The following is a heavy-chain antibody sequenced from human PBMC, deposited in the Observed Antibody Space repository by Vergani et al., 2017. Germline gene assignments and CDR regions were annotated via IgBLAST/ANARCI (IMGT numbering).Heavy chain of an antibody. Sequence: QVQLLQSGSELKKPGASVRISCEASGYTFTNYPLIWVRQAPGQGLEWMGGILPLFGTPTYAQRFQGRVTITADESTSTAYMELSSLRSEDTAVYYCARGRGQYYDFWSGYPILDYWGQGTLVTVSS. CDR3: ARGRGQYYDFWSGYPILDY. V-gene: IGHV1-69*01. J-gene: IGHJ4*02. D-gene: IGHD3-3*01. CDR1: GYTFTNYP. CDR2: ILPLFGTP.